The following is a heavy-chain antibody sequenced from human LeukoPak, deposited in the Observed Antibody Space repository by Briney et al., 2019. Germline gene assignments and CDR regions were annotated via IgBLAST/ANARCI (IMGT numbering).Heavy chain of an antibody. J-gene: IGHJ4*02. CDR2: INPNSGGT. Sequence: GASAKVSCKASGYTFTGYYMHWVRQAPGQGLEWMGRINPNSGGTNYAQKFQGRVTMTRDTSISTAYMELSRLRSDDTAVYYCASVSGYDSSGYYYSNCWGQGTLVTVSS. V-gene: IGHV1-2*06. CDR1: GYTFTGYY. D-gene: IGHD3-22*01. CDR3: ASVSGYDSSGYYYSNC.